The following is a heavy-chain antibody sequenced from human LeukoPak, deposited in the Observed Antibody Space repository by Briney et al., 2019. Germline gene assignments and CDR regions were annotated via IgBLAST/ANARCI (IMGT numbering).Heavy chain of an antibody. Sequence: GGSLRLSGAASGFTFSSYGMHWVRQAPGKGLEWVAFIRYDGSNKYYADSVKGRFTISRDNSKNTLYLQMNSLRAEDTAVYYCAKASPGIAARLKGDYMDVWGKGTTVTVSS. CDR2: IRYDGSNK. D-gene: IGHD6-6*01. CDR3: AKASPGIAARLKGDYMDV. V-gene: IGHV3-30*02. CDR1: GFTFSSYG. J-gene: IGHJ6*03.